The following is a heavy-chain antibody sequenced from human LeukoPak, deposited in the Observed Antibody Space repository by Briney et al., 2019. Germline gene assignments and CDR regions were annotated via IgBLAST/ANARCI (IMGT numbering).Heavy chain of an antibody. J-gene: IGHJ4*02. CDR2: IYPGDSDT. CDR1: GYSFTNYW. CDR3: ARQSSSWDYYFDY. V-gene: IGHV5-51*01. Sequence: GESLKISCKSSGYSFTNYWIGWVRQMPGEGLEWMGIIYPGDSDTRYSPSFQGQVTISADKSISTAYLQWSSLKASDTAMYYCARQSSSWDYYFDYWGQGTLVTVSS. D-gene: IGHD6-13*01.